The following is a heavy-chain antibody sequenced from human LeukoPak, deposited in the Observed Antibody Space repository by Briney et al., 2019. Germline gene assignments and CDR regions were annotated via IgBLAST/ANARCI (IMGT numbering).Heavy chain of an antibody. CDR3: ANGPDGYNTY. CDR2: ISAYNGNT. Sequence: ASVKVSCKASGYTFTSYGISWVRQAPGQGLEWMGWISAYNGNTNYAQKLQDRVTITRDRSMSTAYMELSSLRSEDTAMYYCANGPDGYNTYWGQGTLVTVSS. CDR1: GYTFTSYG. V-gene: IGHV1-18*01. J-gene: IGHJ4*02. D-gene: IGHD5-24*01.